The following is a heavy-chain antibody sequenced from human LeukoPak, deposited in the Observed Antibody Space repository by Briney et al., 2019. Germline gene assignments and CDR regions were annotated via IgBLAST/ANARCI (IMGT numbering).Heavy chain of an antibody. V-gene: IGHV1-2*02. J-gene: IGHJ6*03. CDR1: GYTFTSYD. Sequence: ASVKVSCKASGYTFTSYDINWVRQATGQGLEWMGWINPNSGGTNYAQKFQGRVTMTRDTSISTAYMELSRLRSDDTAVYYCARLYYYYYYMDVWGKGTTVTISS. CDR3: ARLYYYYYYMDV. CDR2: INPNSGGT.